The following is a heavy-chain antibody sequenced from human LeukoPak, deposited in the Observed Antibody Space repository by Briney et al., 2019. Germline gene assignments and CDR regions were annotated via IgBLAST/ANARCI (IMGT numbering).Heavy chain of an antibody. J-gene: IGHJ4*02. CDR2: ISGSSII. D-gene: IGHD3-10*01. Sequence: GGSLRLSCAATGFTFSSYSMNRVRQAPGKGLEWLSYISGSSIIYYADSVKGRFTISRDNAKYSLYLQMSGLRDEDTAVYYCASGNYGQFDYWGQGTLVTVSS. CDR3: ASGNYGQFDY. V-gene: IGHV3-48*02. CDR1: GFTFSSYS.